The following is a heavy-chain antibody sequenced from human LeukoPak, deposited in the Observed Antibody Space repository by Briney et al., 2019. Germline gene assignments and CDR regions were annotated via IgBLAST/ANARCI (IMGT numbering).Heavy chain of an antibody. CDR2: IYTGGST. J-gene: IGHJ5*02. Sequence: KPSETLSLTCTVSGGSISSYYWSWIRQPAGKGLEWIGRIYTGGSTNYNPSLKSRVTMSVDTSKNQFSLKLSSVTAADTAVYYCARDRYPGYSSSNWFDPWGQGTLVTVSS. D-gene: IGHD6-13*01. CDR1: GGSISSYY. CDR3: ARDRYPGYSSSNWFDP. V-gene: IGHV4-4*07.